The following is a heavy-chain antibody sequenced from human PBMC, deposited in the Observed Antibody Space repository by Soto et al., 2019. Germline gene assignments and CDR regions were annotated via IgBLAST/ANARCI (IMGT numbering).Heavy chain of an antibody. CDR1: GGAFKHYA. Sequence: QVQLVQSESEGKKPGSSVKVSCKVSGGAFKHYAISWVRQAPGQGLEGVGGMLPVVAELNYAPKLQGRVTITADEVTSTAHLELGRLTSEDTDFYFCARASDTSGYYYWGQGTLVTVSS. D-gene: IGHD3-22*01. CDR3: ARASDTSGYYY. CDR2: MLPVVAEL. V-gene: IGHV1-69*01. J-gene: IGHJ4*02.